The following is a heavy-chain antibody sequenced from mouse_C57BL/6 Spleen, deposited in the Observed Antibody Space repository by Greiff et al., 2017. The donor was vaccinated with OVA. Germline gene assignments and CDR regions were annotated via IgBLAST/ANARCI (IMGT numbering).Heavy chain of an antibody. Sequence: VQLQQPGAELVKPGASVKMSCKASGYTFTSYWITWVKQRPGQGLEWIGDIYPGSGSTNYNEKFKSKATLTVDTSSSTAYMQLSSLTSEDSAVYYCARKGLITTVVAPYYYAMDYWGQGTSVTVSS. V-gene: IGHV1-55*01. J-gene: IGHJ4*01. CDR1: GYTFTSYW. CDR3: ARKGLITTVVAPYYYAMDY. CDR2: IYPGSGST. D-gene: IGHD1-1*01.